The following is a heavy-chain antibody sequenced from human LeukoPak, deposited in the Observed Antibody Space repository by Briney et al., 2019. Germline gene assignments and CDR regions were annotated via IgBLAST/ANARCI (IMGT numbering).Heavy chain of an antibody. V-gene: IGHV1-2*02. J-gene: IGHJ4*02. CDR3: AKNPYEYYFDY. Sequence: GASARVSCKASGYTLTGYYMHWLRQAPGQGLEWMGWINPNSGDTNYAQKFQGRVTMTRDTSISTAYMELNRLTSDDTAVYYCAKNPYEYYFDYWGQGTLVTVSS. CDR1: GYTLTGYY. D-gene: IGHD5-12*01. CDR2: INPNSGDT.